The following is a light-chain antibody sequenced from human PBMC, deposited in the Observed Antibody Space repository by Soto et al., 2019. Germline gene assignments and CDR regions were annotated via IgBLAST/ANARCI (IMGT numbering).Light chain of an antibody. CDR3: QQANSFPRT. J-gene: IGKJ1*01. CDR2: AAS. V-gene: IGKV1-12*01. CDR1: QGINSW. Sequence: DIQMTQSPSFVSASVGDRITITCRASQGINSWLAWYQQKPGKAPKLLIFAASTLQSGVPSRFSGSGSGTDFTLTINSLPPEDFATYYCQQANSFPRTFGQGTKVEIK.